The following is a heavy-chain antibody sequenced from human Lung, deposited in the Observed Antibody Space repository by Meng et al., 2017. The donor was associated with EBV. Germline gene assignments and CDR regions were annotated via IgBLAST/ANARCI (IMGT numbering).Heavy chain of an antibody. D-gene: IGHD6-19*01. Sequence: QGRSQEPGPGLVKPSGTLSLPCAVSGGSISSSNWWSWVRQPPGKGLEWIGEIYHSGSTNYNPSLKSRVTISVDKSKNQFSLKLSSVTAADTAVYYCAKEGGSGPLDYWGQGTLVTVSS. CDR1: GGSISSSNW. J-gene: IGHJ4*02. CDR3: AKEGGSGPLDY. CDR2: IYHSGST. V-gene: IGHV4-4*02.